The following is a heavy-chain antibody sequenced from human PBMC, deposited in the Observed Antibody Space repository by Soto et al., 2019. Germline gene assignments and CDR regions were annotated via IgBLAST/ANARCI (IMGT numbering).Heavy chain of an antibody. D-gene: IGHD2-15*01. CDR3: ARDIYGGNCCDVFDI. CDR2: ISPYNGKT. V-gene: IGHV1-18*01. Sequence: QAQLAQSGAEVKKPGASVNISCKASGYTFTNYGFIWVRQAPGHGLEWVGWISPYNGKTEYAQKFQGRVTMTRDKPARTVYMELRSLRSDDTAVYYCARDIYGGNCCDVFDIWGQGTMFTVSS. J-gene: IGHJ3*02. CDR1: GYTFTNYG.